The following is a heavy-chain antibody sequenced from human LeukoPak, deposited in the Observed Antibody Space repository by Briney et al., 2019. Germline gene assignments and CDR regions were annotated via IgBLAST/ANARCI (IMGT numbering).Heavy chain of an antibody. CDR2: ISSSSRTI. V-gene: IGHV3-48*01. CDR3: ARLRYYAMDV. J-gene: IGHJ6*02. Sequence: GGSLRLSCAASGFTFSTYDMNWVRQAPGKGLEWVSYISSSSRTISYADSVKGRFTIPRDNAKNSLYLQMNSLRAEDTAVYYCARLRYYAMDVWGQGTTVTASS. CDR1: GFTFSTYD.